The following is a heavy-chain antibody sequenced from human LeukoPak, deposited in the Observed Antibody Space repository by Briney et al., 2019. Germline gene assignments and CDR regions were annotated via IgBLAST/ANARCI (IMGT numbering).Heavy chain of an antibody. V-gene: IGHV3-33*01. J-gene: IGHJ4*02. Sequence: GGSLRLSCAASGFTFSSYGMHWVRQAPGKGLEWVAVICYDGSNKYYADSVKGRFTISRDNSKNTLYLQMNSLRAEDTAVYYCARDSRVVPAAIQYYFDYWGQGTLVTVSS. D-gene: IGHD2-2*02. CDR3: ARDSRVVPAAIQYYFDY. CDR1: GFTFSSYG. CDR2: ICYDGSNK.